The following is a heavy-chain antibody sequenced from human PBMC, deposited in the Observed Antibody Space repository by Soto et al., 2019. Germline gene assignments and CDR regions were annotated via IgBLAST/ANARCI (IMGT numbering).Heavy chain of an antibody. J-gene: IGHJ6*02. Sequence: GGSLRLSCAASGFTVSSNYMSWVRQAPGKGLEWVSVIYSGGSTSYAESVKGRFTISRDNSKNTLYLQMNSLRAEDTAVYYCARDIGAAAGTGYYYGMDVWGQGTTVTVSS. D-gene: IGHD6-13*01. CDR3: ARDIGAAAGTGYYYGMDV. V-gene: IGHV3-53*01. CDR2: IYSGGST. CDR1: GFTVSSNY.